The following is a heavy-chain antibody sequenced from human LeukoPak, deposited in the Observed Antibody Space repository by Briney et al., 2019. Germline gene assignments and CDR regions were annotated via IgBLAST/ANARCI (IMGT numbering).Heavy chain of an antibody. D-gene: IGHD2-8*01. V-gene: IGHV3-66*01. CDR2: IYSGGST. J-gene: IGHJ4*02. Sequence: GGSLRLSCAASGFTFSDYYMSWIRQAPGKGLEWVSVIYSGGSTYYADSVKGRFTISRDNSKNTLYLQMNSLRAEDTAVYYCAKDGVPSRYFGRNYFDYWGQGTLVTVSS. CDR3: AKDGVPSRYFGRNYFDY. CDR1: GFTFSDYY.